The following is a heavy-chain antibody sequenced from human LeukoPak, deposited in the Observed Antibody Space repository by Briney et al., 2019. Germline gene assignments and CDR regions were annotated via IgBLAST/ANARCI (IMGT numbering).Heavy chain of an antibody. CDR2: IYYSGST. CDR3: ARQGPLYNWFGP. V-gene: IGHV4-39*01. CDR1: GGSISSYY. J-gene: IGHJ5*02. Sequence: SETLSLTCTVSGGSISSYYWGWIRQPPGKGLEWIGSIYYSGSTYYNPSLKSRVTISVDTSKNQFSLKLSSVTAADTAVYYCARQGPLYNWFGPWGQGTLVTVSS.